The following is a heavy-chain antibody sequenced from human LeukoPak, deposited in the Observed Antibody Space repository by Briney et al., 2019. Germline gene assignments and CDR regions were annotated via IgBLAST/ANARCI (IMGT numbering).Heavy chain of an antibody. Sequence: GGSLRLSCAASGFTFSSYGMHWVRQAPGKGLEWVAVISYDGSNKYYADSVRGRFTISRDNSKNTLYLQMNSLRAEDTAVYYCAKGEDLGYCSGGSCLIDYWGQGTLVTVSS. CDR1: GFTFSSYG. J-gene: IGHJ4*02. V-gene: IGHV3-30*18. CDR3: AKGEDLGYCSGGSCLIDY. D-gene: IGHD2-15*01. CDR2: ISYDGSNK.